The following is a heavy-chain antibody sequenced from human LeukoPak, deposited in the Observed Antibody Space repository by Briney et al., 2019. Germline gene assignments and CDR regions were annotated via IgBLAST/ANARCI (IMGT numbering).Heavy chain of an antibody. V-gene: IGHV3-30*04. CDR3: AREYNSTGPGPTYYYYGRDV. D-gene: IGHD6-13*01. CDR2: ISCDGRKN. J-gene: IGHJ6*02. CDR1: GFTFSSYA. Sequence: GGSQSLSCAASGFTFSSYAMQRVRQGPGHGREGGAVISCDGRKNNYDNSVKSHFTIFRDNAKMTLYLQMNSLRAEDTAVYYCAREYNSTGPGPTYYYYGRDVWGQGTMVTVSS.